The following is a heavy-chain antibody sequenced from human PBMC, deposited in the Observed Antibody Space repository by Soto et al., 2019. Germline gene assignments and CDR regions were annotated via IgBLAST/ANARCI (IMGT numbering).Heavy chain of an antibody. J-gene: IGHJ4*02. Sequence: QVQLQESGPGLVKTSETLSLTCTVSGGSVSSGPYHWNWVRQPPGKGLEWIGHISYSGTANYNPSLKGRFTMATDPSMNQFSLRLTSATAADTAVYYCMRPHVAYWGQGALVTVSP. CDR2: ISYSGTA. CDR1: GGSVSSGPYH. CDR3: MRPHVAY. V-gene: IGHV4-61*01.